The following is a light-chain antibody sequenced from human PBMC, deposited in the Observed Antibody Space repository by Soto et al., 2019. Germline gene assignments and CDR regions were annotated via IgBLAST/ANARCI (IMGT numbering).Light chain of an antibody. J-gene: IGKJ4*01. V-gene: IGKV3-15*01. Sequence: EIVMTQSPATLSVSLGERATLSCRASQSISNNLAWFQQKPGQAPRLLIHGASSRAAGIPARFSGSGSGTEFTLSISSLQSEDFAVYFCQQYYNWPLTFGGGTKVEIK. CDR1: QSISNN. CDR2: GAS. CDR3: QQYYNWPLT.